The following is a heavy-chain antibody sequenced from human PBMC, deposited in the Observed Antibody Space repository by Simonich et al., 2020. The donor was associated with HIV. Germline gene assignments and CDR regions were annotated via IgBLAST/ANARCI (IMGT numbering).Heavy chain of an antibody. J-gene: IGHJ4*02. Sequence: EVQLVESGGGLVQPGRSLRLSCAASGFTFDDYDMHWVRQAPGKGLGWGSGMSGNSGSIGYADSVKGRFTISRDNAKNSLYLQMNSLRAEDMALYYCAKDRYSSSSGSFDYWGQGTLVTVSS. CDR1: GFTFDDYD. V-gene: IGHV3-9*03. D-gene: IGHD6-6*01. CDR3: AKDRYSSSSGSFDY. CDR2: MSGNSGSI.